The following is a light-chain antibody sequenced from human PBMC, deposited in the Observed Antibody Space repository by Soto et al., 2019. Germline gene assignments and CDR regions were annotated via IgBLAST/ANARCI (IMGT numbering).Light chain of an antibody. CDR1: QGVGNNY. CDR2: GAS. Sequence: EILLTQSPGTLSLSPGERVTLSCRASQGVGNNYLAWYQQKPGQAPRLLVHGASNRATGIPDRFSGSGSETDFTLTISRLEPEDFAVYYCQQYATSPLTFDQGTKVEIK. V-gene: IGKV3-20*01. CDR3: QQYATSPLT. J-gene: IGKJ1*01.